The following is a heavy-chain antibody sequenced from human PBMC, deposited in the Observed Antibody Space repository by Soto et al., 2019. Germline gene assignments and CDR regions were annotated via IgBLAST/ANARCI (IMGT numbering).Heavy chain of an antibody. CDR1: GFSLSTSGVG. V-gene: IGHV2-5*02. D-gene: IGHD3-3*01. CDR3: ALATQVVIRPHNWFDP. CDR2: IYWDDDK. Sequence: QITLKESGPTLVKPTQTLTLTCTFSGFSLSTSGVGVGWIRQPPGKALEWLALIYWDDDKRYSPSLKSRLTITKDTSKNQVVLTMTNMDPVDTATYYCALATQVVIRPHNWFDPWGQGTLVTVSS. J-gene: IGHJ5*02.